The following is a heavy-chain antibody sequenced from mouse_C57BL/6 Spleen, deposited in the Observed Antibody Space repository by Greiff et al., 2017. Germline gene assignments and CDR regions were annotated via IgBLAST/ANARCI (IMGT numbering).Heavy chain of an antibody. CDR1: GYTFTDYE. J-gene: IGHJ2*01. V-gene: IGHV1-15*01. CDR2: IDPETGGT. CDR3: TNPLYYSKGGYYFDY. Sequence: QVQLQQSGAELVRPGASVTLSCKASGYTFTDYEMHWVKQTPVHGLEWIGAIDPETGGTAYNQKFKGKAILTADKSSSTAYMELRSLTSEDSAVYYCTNPLYYSKGGYYFDYWGQGTTLTVSS. D-gene: IGHD2-5*01.